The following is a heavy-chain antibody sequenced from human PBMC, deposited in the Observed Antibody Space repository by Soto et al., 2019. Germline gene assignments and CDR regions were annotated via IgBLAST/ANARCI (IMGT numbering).Heavy chain of an antibody. CDR2: INSDGSSI. CDR1: GFSFSGNW. V-gene: IGHV3-74*01. Sequence: PGGSLRLSCAASGFSFSGNWRYWVRQAPGKGLVWVSRINSDGSSISYAESVKGRFIISRDNAKNTLYLQMNSLRADDTAVYYCAIPYYSSSRFDSWGPGTPLPVSS. CDR3: AIPYYSSSRFDS. D-gene: IGHD4-4*01. J-gene: IGHJ4*02.